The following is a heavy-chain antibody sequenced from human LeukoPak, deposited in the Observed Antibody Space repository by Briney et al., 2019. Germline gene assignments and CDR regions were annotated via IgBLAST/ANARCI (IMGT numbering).Heavy chain of an antibody. D-gene: IGHD1-14*01. J-gene: IGHJ4*02. CDR2: ISGSGGST. V-gene: IGHV3-23*01. CDR1: GFTISSYA. Sequence: PGGSLRLSCAASGFTISSYAMSWVRQAPGKGLEWVSDISGSGGSTYSADSVKGRFTISRDNSKNTLYLQMSSLRAEDAAIYYCATSPDIEASGTLYYLDSWGQGTLVTVSS. CDR3: ATSPDIEASGTLYYLDS.